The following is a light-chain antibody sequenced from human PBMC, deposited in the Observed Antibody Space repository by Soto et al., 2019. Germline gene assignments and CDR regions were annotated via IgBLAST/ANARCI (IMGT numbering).Light chain of an antibody. CDR1: SSDIGNYNY. CDR3: CSYPGSHTWV. J-gene: IGLJ3*02. CDR2: DVS. Sequence: QSVLTQPASVSGSPGQSITISCSGTSSDIGNYNYVSWYQQHPGKAPKVMIYDVSKRPSGVPDRFSGSKSGNTASLTISGLQDEDEADYYCCSYPGSHTWVFGGGTKVTVL. V-gene: IGLV2-11*01.